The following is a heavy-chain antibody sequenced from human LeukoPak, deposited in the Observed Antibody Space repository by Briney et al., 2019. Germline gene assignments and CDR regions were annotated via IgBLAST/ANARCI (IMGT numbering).Heavy chain of an antibody. D-gene: IGHD1-1*01. J-gene: IGHJ4*02. CDR3: ARDIHPMSVQLERPGYV. Sequence: SGNSFISFAISWVRQAPGQGLEWMGWISAYNGNTNYAQKLQGRVTMTTDTSTSTAYMELRSLRSDDTAVYYCARDIHPMSVQLERPGYVWGQGTLVTVSS. V-gene: IGHV1-18*01. CDR1: GNSFISFA. CDR2: ISAYNGNT.